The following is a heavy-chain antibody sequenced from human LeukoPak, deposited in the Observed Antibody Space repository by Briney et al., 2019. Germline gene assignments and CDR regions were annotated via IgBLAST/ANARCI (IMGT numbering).Heavy chain of an antibody. Sequence: GESLKISCKGSGYSFTSYWIGWVRQIPGKGLEWMGIIYPGDSDTRYSPSFQGQVTISADKSISTAYLQWSSLKASDTAMYYCARNPIRGGRAAWIDYWGQGTMVTVSS. CDR2: IYPGDSDT. V-gene: IGHV5-51*01. CDR3: ARNPIRGGRAAWIDY. D-gene: IGHD3-16*01. CDR1: GYSFTSYW. J-gene: IGHJ3*01.